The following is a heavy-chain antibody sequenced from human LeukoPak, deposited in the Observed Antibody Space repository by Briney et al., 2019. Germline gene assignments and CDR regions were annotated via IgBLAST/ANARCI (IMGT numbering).Heavy chain of an antibody. CDR3: AKGSVAWANWNYYFDY. CDR2: ISGSGGST. CDR1: GFTLSSYA. Sequence: GGSLRLSCAASGFTLSSYAMSWVRQAPGKGLEWVSAISGSGGSTYYADSVRGRFTISRDNSKNTLYLQMNSLRAEDTAVYYCAKGSVAWANWNYYFDYWGQGTLVTVSS. V-gene: IGHV3-23*01. D-gene: IGHD1-7*01. J-gene: IGHJ4*02.